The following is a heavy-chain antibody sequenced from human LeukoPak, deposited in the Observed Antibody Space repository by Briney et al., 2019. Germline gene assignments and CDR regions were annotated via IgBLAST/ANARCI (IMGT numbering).Heavy chain of an antibody. V-gene: IGHV3-21*01. CDR1: GFTFSTYN. J-gene: IGHJ4*02. Sequence: GGSLRLSCAASGFTFSTYNMNWVRQAPGKGLEWVSSISGSSSYIYYADSVKGRFSISRDNAKNSLYLQTNSLRAEDTAVYYCARDLLGWELHYFDYWGQGTLVTVSS. CDR2: ISGSSSYI. D-gene: IGHD1-26*01. CDR3: ARDLLGWELHYFDY.